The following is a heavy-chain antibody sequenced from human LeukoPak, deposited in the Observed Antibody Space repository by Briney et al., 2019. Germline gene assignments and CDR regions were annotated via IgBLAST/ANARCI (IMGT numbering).Heavy chain of an antibody. D-gene: IGHD1-26*01. CDR1: DYSIGSGYY. CDR2: IYHSGNT. J-gene: IGHJ4*02. V-gene: IGHV4-38-2*02. CDR3: ARATSGSTGVFDS. Sequence: SETLSLTCTVSDYSIGSGYYWGWIRQPPGEGLEWIGSIYHSGNTYYNPSLKSRVTVSVDTSKNQFSLKLRSVTAADTAVYYCARATSGSTGVFDSWGQGTQVTVSS.